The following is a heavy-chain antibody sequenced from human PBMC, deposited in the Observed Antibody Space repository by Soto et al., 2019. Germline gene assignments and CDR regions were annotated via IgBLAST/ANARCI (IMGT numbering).Heavy chain of an antibody. V-gene: IGHV3-23*01. CDR2: ISGSGGNT. Sequence: GGSLRLSCAASGFTFSSYAMSWVCQAPGKGLEWVSAISGSGGNTYYADSVKGRFTISRDNSKNTLYLQMNSLRADDTAVYYCAKETNYDILTGPPGGYWGQGTLVTSPQ. D-gene: IGHD3-9*01. CDR1: GFTFSSYA. CDR3: AKETNYDILTGPPGGY. J-gene: IGHJ4*02.